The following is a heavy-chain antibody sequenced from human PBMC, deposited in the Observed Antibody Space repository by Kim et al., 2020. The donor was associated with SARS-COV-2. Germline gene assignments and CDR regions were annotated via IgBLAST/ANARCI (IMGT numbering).Heavy chain of an antibody. CDR3: TTDLLYYYGSGHFDY. CDR1: GFTFSNAW. V-gene: IGHV3-15*01. D-gene: IGHD3-10*01. CDR2: IKSKTDGGTT. Sequence: GGSLRLSCAASGFTFSNAWMSWVRQAPGKGLEWVGRIKSKTDGGTTDYAAPVKGRFTISRDDSKNTLYLQMNSLKTEDTAVYYCTTDLLYYYGSGHFDYWGQGTLVTVSS. J-gene: IGHJ4*02.